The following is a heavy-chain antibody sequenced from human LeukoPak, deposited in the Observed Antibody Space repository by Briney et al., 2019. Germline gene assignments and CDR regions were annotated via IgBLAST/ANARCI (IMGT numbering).Heavy chain of an antibody. CDR2: IYDIGSI. CDR3: AREREAGGPGDY. D-gene: IGHD2-15*01. V-gene: IGHV4-59*12. Sequence: SETLSLTCTVSGGSIKNYYWSWIRQPPGKGLEWIGYIYDIGSINYNPSLRSRVTISVDTSKNQFSLKRSSVTAADTAVYYCAREREAGGPGDYWGQGTLVTVSS. J-gene: IGHJ4*02. CDR1: GGSIKNYY.